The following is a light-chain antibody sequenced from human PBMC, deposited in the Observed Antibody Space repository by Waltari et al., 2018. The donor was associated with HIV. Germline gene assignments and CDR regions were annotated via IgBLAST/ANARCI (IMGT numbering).Light chain of an antibody. J-gene: IGLJ1*01. V-gene: IGLV1-44*01. CDR2: SNN. CDR1: SSHIGSNP. CDR3: AAWDDSLNGYV. Sequence: QSVLTQPPSASGTPGQRVTISCSGSSSHIGSNPVNWYQQLPGTPPKLLSYSNNQRPSGVPDRFSGSKSGTSASLAISGLQSEDEADYYCAAWDDSLNGYVFGTGTKVTVL.